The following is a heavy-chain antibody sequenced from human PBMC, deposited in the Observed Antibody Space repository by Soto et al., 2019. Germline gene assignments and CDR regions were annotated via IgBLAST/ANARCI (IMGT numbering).Heavy chain of an antibody. D-gene: IGHD6-13*01. Sequence: SETLSLTCTVSGGSISSSSFHWGWIRQPPGKGLEWIGSIDYSGSTYYSPSLKSRVTISVDTSKNQFSLKLSSVTAADTAVYYCAIRERAAGTDWLLDLWGQGTLVTVSS. V-gene: IGHV4-39*01. CDR1: GGSISSSSFH. J-gene: IGHJ5*02. CDR3: AIRERAAGTDWLLDL. CDR2: IDYSGST.